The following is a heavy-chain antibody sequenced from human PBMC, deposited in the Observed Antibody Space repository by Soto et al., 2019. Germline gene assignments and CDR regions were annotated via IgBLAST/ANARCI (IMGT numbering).Heavy chain of an antibody. J-gene: IGHJ6*02. D-gene: IGHD2-15*01. CDR1: GYSFTSYW. Sequence: GESLKISCKGSGYSFTSYWIGWVRQMPGKGLEWMGIIYPGDSDTRYSPSFQGQVTISADKSISTAYLQWSSLKASDTAMYYCARQDCSGGSCYYYYGMDFWGQGTTVTVSS. CDR3: ARQDCSGGSCYYYYGMDF. CDR2: IYPGDSDT. V-gene: IGHV5-51*01.